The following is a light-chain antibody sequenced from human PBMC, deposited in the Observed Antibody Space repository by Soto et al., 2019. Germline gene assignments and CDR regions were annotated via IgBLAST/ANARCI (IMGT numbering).Light chain of an antibody. Sequence: SVLTQPPSASGTPGQRVTVSCSGSSSNVGINVVNWYQHLPGTAPKLLIYSDNQRPSGVPDRFSGSKSGTSASLAISGLQSEDEAEYYCASWDDSLDVYVFGSGTKVTVL. J-gene: IGLJ1*01. CDR2: SDN. CDR1: SSNVGINV. CDR3: ASWDDSLDVYV. V-gene: IGLV1-44*01.